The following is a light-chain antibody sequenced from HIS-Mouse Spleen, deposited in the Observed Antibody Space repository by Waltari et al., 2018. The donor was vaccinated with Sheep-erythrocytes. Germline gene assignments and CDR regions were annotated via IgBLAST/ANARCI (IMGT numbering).Light chain of an antibody. CDR2: RNN. CDR3: AAWDDSLSGWV. CDR1: SSNIGSNY. V-gene: IGLV1-47*01. Sequence: QSVLTQPPSASGTPGQRVTISCSGSSSNIGSNYVYWYQQLPGTAPKLLIYRNNPRTSRVPDRFSGSKSGTSASLAISGLRSEDEADYYCAAWDDSLSGWVFGGGTKLTVL. J-gene: IGLJ3*02.